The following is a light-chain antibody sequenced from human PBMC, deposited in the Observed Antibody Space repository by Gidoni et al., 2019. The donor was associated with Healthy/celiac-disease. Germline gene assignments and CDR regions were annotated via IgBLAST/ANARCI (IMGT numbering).Light chain of an antibody. CDR1: QSVSSSY. Sequence: EIVLTQSPGTLSLSPGERATLSCRASQSVSSSYLAWYQQKPGQAPRLLIYGASSRATGIPVRFSGSGSGTDFTLTISRLEPEDFAVYYCQQYGSSPQNTFGQGTRLEIK. V-gene: IGKV3-20*01. CDR2: GAS. CDR3: QQYGSSPQNT. J-gene: IGKJ5*01.